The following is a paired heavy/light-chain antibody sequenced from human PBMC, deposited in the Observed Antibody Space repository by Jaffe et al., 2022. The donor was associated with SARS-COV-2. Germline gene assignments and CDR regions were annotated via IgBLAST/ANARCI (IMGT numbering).Heavy chain of an antibody. Sequence: QVQLVESGGGVVQPGRSLRLSCVASGFTFSNYAMHWARQGPGKGLEWVSVISSDESYKSNADSVRGRFTISRDNSKHTLYLQMSSLRAEDTAVYYCARGASSGWSIDYWGQGTLVTVSS. J-gene: IGHJ4*02. V-gene: IGHV3-30*04. CDR3: ARGASSGWSIDY. D-gene: IGHD6-19*01. CDR2: ISSDESYK. CDR1: GFTFSNYA.
Light chain of an antibody. CDR3: QSYDSSLSGVV. CDR2: GNN. V-gene: IGLV1-40*01. CDR1: SSNIGAGYD. Sequence: QSVLTQPPSVSGAPGQRVTISCTGSSSNIGAGYDVHWYQHLPGTAPKLLIYGNNNRPSGVPDRFSGSKSGTSASLAISGLQAEDEADYYCQSYDSSLSGVVFGGGTKVTVL. J-gene: IGLJ2*01.